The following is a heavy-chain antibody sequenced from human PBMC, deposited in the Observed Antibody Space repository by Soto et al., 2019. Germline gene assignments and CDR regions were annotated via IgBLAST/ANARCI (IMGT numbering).Heavy chain of an antibody. Sequence: GGSMRLCCRAEGFNCVGHGRNWVRQAPGKGLEWVSGISWNSGSIGYADSVKGRFTISRDNAKNSLYLQMNSLRAEDTALYYCAKDLTIFGVVSYYMDVWGKGTTVTVSS. CDR1: GFNCVGHG. D-gene: IGHD3-3*01. J-gene: IGHJ6*03. CDR3: AKDLTIFGVVSYYMDV. V-gene: IGHV3-9*01. CDR2: ISWNSGSI.